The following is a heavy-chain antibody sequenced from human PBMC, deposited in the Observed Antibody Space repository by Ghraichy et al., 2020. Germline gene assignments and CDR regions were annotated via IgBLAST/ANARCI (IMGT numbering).Heavy chain of an antibody. D-gene: IGHD4-17*01. CDR2: FSGGGGST. Sequence: LSLTCAASGFTFSNYAMSWVRQAPGKGLEWVSTFSGGGGSTYYADSVKGRFTISRDTSKNTLYLQMGSLRAEDTAIYYCAKIGVNYGDLYFDYWGQGTLVTVSS. CDR1: GFTFSNYA. V-gene: IGHV3-23*01. CDR3: AKIGVNYGDLYFDY. J-gene: IGHJ4*02.